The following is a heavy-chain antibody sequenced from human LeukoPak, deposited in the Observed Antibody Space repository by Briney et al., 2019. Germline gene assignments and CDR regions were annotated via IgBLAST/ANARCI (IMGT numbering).Heavy chain of an antibody. J-gene: IGHJ4*02. D-gene: IGHD3-3*01. CDR2: INPNSGGT. Sequence: ASVKVSCKASGYTFTGYYMHWVRQAPGQGLEWMGWINPNSGGTNYAQKFQGRVTMTRDTSISTAYMELSRLRSDDTAVYYCARIPEYYDFWSGPESDYWGQGTLVTVSS. CDR3: ARIPEYYDFWSGPESDY. V-gene: IGHV1-2*02. CDR1: GYTFTGYY.